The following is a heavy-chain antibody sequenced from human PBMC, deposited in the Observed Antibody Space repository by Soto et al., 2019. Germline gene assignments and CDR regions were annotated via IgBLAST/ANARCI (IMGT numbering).Heavy chain of an antibody. CDR1: GYTFTSYG. V-gene: IGHV1-18*01. CDR2: ISAYNGNT. D-gene: IGHD6-13*01. CDR3: ARDRNRPLHSGYDNPPGIAAAGMDY. Sequence: VASVNVSSKASGYTFTSYGISWVRQAPGQGLEWMGWISAYNGNTNYAQKLQGRVTMTTDTSTSTAYMELRSLRSDDTAVYYCARDRNRPLHSGYDNPPGIAAAGMDYWGQGTLVTVSS. J-gene: IGHJ4*02.